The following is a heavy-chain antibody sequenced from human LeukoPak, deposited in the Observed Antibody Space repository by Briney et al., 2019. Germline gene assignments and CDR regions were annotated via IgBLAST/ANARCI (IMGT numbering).Heavy chain of an antibody. CDR2: IIPIFGTA. D-gene: IGHD2-2*01. CDR1: GGAFSSYA. J-gene: IGHJ5*02. V-gene: IGHV1-69*05. CDR3: ARSYCSSTSCYSKFDP. Sequence: GASVNVSFKASGGAFSSYAISWVRQAPGQVLEWMGGIIPIFGTANYAQKFQGRVTITTDEYTSTAYMELSSLRSEDTAVYYCARSYCSSTSCYSKFDPWGQGTLVTVSS.